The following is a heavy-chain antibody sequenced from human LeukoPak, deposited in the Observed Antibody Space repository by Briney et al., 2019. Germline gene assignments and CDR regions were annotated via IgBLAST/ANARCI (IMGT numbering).Heavy chain of an antibody. CDR3: ARERLAARPGHFDY. D-gene: IGHD6-6*01. V-gene: IGHV4-59*01. J-gene: IGHJ4*02. CDR1: GGPMNTYY. CDR2: TYYSGNT. Sequence: PSETLSLTCNVSGGPMNTYYWNWIRQPPGKGLEWIGFTYYSGNTKYNPSLSSRVTISIDTSRNHLSLRLSSVTLADTAKYYCARERLAARPGHFDYWGQGTLVAVSS.